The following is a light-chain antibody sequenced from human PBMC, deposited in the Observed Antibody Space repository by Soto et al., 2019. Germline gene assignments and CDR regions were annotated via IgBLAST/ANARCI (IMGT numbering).Light chain of an antibody. CDR3: AAWDDSLMGV. Sequence: QSVLTQPPSASGTPGQRVTISCSGSSSNIGSNTVNWYQQLPGTAPNLLIYSNNQRPSGVPDRFSGSKSGTSASLAISGLQSEDEADYYCAAWDDSLMGVFGGGTKLTVL. CDR2: SNN. J-gene: IGLJ3*02. V-gene: IGLV1-44*01. CDR1: SSNIGSNT.